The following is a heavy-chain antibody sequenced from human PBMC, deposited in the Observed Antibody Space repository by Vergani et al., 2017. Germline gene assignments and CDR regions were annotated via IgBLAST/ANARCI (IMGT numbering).Heavy chain of an antibody. CDR2: IKQDGSDK. CDR3: ARDPHEYSSGWELDY. D-gene: IGHD6-19*01. CDR1: GFSFSSYW. J-gene: IGHJ4*02. Sequence: EVQLVESGGGLVQPGGSLRLSCVASGFSFSSYWMSWVRQAPGKGLEWVANIKQDGSDKYYVDSVKGRFTISRDNAKNSLYLQMNSLRADDTAVYYCARDPHEYSSGWELDYWGQGTLVTVSS. V-gene: IGHV3-7*01.